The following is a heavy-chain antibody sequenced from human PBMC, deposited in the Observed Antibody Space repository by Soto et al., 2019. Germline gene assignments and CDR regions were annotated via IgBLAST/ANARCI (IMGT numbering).Heavy chain of an antibody. J-gene: IGHJ5*02. V-gene: IGHV2-5*01. CDR2: IYWNDDK. D-gene: IGHD4-17*01. CDR1: GFSLSTSGVG. CDR3: AHSQGDYVPNNNWFDP. Sequence: SGPTLVKPTQTLTLTCTFSGFSLSTSGVGVGWIRQPPGKALEWLALIYWNDDKRYSPSLKSRLTITKDTSKNQVVLTMTNMDPVDTATYYCAHSQGDYVPNNNWFDPWGQGTLVTVSS.